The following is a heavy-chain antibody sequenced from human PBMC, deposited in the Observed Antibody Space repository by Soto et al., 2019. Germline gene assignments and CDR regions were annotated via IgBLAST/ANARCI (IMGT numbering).Heavy chain of an antibody. CDR1: GYTFTSYG. V-gene: IGHV1-18*04. CDR2: ISAYNGNT. J-gene: IGHJ6*02. CDR3: ARDEGSTKGGIAARLRYYYGMDV. D-gene: IGHD6-6*01. Sequence: QVQLVQSGAEVKKPGASVKVSCKASGYTFTSYGISWVRQAPGQGLEWMGWISAYNGNTNYAQKLQGRVTMTNDTSTSTADMELRSLRSDDTAVYYCARDEGSTKGGIAARLRYYYGMDVWGQGTTVTVSS.